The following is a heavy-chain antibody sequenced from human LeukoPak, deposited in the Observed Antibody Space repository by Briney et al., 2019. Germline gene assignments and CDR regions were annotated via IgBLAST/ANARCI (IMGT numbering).Heavy chain of an antibody. CDR2: MNPNSGNT. Sequence: ASVKVSCKASGYTFTSYDINWVRQATGQGLEWMGWMNPNSGNTGYAQKFQGRVTMTRNTSISTAYMELSSLRSEDTAVYYCASLYGDYVASDYWGQGTLVTVSS. CDR1: GYTFTSYD. J-gene: IGHJ4*02. D-gene: IGHD4-17*01. CDR3: ASLYGDYVASDY. V-gene: IGHV1-8*01.